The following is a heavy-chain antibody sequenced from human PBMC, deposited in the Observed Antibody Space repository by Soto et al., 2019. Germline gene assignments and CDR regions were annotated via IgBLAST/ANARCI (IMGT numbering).Heavy chain of an antibody. CDR1: GNTFTGNY. Sequence: GASVKVSCKASGNTFTGNYMHWGGQAPGKGLEWMGWINPNSGGTNYAQKFQGWVTMTRDTSISTAYMELSRLRSDDTAVYYCARSMTTVTNNWFDPWGQGTLVTVSS. D-gene: IGHD4-17*01. V-gene: IGHV1-2*04. CDR3: ARSMTTVTNNWFDP. J-gene: IGHJ5*02. CDR2: INPNSGGT.